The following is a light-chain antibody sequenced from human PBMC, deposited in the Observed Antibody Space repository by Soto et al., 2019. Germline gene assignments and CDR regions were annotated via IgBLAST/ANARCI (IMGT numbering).Light chain of an antibody. CDR2: GAS. Sequence: EIVFTQSPGTVPLSPGERGILSYRASESVSSSYLAWYQQKPGQAPRLLIYGASSRATGIPDRFIGSGSGTYFTLTIRRLEPGAFAVYFCQQEGTPPHTFGGGTKVDIK. J-gene: IGKJ4*02. V-gene: IGKV3-20*01. CDR1: ESVSSSY. CDR3: QQEGTPPHT.